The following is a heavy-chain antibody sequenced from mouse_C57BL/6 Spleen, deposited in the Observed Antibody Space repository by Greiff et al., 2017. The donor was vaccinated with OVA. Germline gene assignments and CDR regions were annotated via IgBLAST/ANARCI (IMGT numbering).Heavy chain of an antibody. D-gene: IGHD2-5*01. CDR3: ARNSNYENYYAMDY. V-gene: IGHV1-72*01. CDR2: IDPNSGGT. J-gene: IGHJ4*01. CDR1: GYTFTSYW. Sequence: VQLQQPGAELVKPGASVKLSCKASGYTFTSYWMHWVKQRPGRGLEWIGRIDPNSGGTKYNEKFKSKATLTVDKPSSTAYMQLSSLTSEDSAVYYCARNSNYENYYAMDYWGQGTSVTVSS.